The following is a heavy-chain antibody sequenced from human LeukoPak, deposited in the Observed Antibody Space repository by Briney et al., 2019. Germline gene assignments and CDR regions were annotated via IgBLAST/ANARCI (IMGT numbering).Heavy chain of an antibody. Sequence: GGSLRLSCSASGFTFSSYAMHWVRQAPGKGLEWVAVISYDGSNKYYADSVKGRFTISRDNSKNTLYLQMNSLRAEDTAVYYCAKDITRYGDNAVDYWGQGTLVTVSS. J-gene: IGHJ4*02. CDR2: ISYDGSNK. CDR1: GFTFSSYA. V-gene: IGHV3-30*04. D-gene: IGHD4-23*01. CDR3: AKDITRYGDNAVDY.